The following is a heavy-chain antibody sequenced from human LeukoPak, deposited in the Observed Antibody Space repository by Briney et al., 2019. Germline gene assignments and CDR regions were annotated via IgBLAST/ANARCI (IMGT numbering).Heavy chain of an antibody. Sequence: QPGGSLRLSCAASGFSFCSYGMTWVRQVPGKEPEWVSAISNSGGLTYYAHSVKGRFTISRDNSRNTLYLQMNSLRTEDTAVYYCAKILPPGKWYFDLWGRGTLVTVSS. CDR2: ISNSGGLT. CDR3: AKILPPGKWYFDL. CDR1: GFSFCSYG. J-gene: IGHJ2*01. V-gene: IGHV3-23*01.